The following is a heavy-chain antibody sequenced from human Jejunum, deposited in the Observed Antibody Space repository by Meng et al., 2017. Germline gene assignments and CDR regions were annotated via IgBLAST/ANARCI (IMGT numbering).Heavy chain of an antibody. J-gene: IGHJ4*02. CDR3: RGRPRDTAYYDDAGFD. CDR2: INPADSAT. V-gene: IGHV5-51*01. CDR1: GYNFNTYW. Sequence: GESLKISCQGSGYNFNTYWIGWVRQMPGKGLEWMGIINPADSATLYSPSFQGQVTISADKSITTVYLQWSSLKASDTALYYCRGRPRDTAYYDDAGFDWGQGTLVTVSS. D-gene: IGHD3-22*01.